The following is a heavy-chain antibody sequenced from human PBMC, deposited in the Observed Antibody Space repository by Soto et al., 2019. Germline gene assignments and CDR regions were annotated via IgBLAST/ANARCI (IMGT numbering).Heavy chain of an antibody. J-gene: IGHJ4*02. Sequence: QITLKESGPTLVKPTQTLTLTCTFSGFSLSTSGVGVGWIRQPPGKALEWLALIYWNDDKRYSPSLKSRLTITKDTSKTQVVLTMTNMDPVDTATYYCAHRPPYYDILTGYKRSGSFDYWGQGTLVTVSS. V-gene: IGHV2-5*01. CDR3: AHRPPYYDILTGYKRSGSFDY. D-gene: IGHD3-9*01. CDR2: IYWNDDK. CDR1: GFSLSTSGVG.